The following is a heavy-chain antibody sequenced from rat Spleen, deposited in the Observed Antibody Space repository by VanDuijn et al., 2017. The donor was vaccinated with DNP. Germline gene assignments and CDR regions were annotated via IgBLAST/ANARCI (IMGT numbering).Heavy chain of an antibody. J-gene: IGHJ3*01. D-gene: IGHD1-11*01. CDR3: AKPASDGGFWFAY. V-gene: IGHV5-20*01. CDR2: ISYDGDST. CDR1: GFTFSDYY. Sequence: EVQLVESGGGLVQPGRSLKLSCAASGFTFSDYYMAWVRQTPTKGLECVAYISYDGDSTYYGDSVKGRFTISRDNAKSTLYLQMDSLRSEDTATYYCAKPASDGGFWFAYWGQGTLVTVSS.